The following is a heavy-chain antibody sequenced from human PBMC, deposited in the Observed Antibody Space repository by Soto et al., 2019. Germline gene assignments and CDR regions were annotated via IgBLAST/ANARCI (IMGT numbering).Heavy chain of an antibody. CDR1: GDSVYSNTAA. CDR2: TYYRSNWRH. V-gene: IGHV6-1*01. CDR3: ARGVTGSGFDL. J-gene: IGHJ4*02. D-gene: IGHD3-9*01. Sequence: QTLSLPCPISGDSVYSNTAAWNWIRSSPSRGLEWLGRTYYRSNWRHDYAVSVKSRITVNPDTSKNHFSLQLNSVTPDDTAVYYCARGVTGSGFDLWGQGTLVTVSS.